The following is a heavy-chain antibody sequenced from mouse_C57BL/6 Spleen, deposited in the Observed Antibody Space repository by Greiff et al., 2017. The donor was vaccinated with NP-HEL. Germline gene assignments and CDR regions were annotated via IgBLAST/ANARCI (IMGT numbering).Heavy chain of an antibody. J-gene: IGHJ4*01. CDR1: GYAFSSSW. CDR2: IYPGDGDT. Sequence: QVQLQQSGPELVKPGASVKISCKASGYAFSSSWMNWVKQRPGKGLEWIGRIYPGDGDTNYNGKFKGKATLTADKSPSTAYMQLSSLTSEDSAVYFCARTLSMDYWGQGTSVTVSS. V-gene: IGHV1-82*01. CDR3: ARTLSMDY.